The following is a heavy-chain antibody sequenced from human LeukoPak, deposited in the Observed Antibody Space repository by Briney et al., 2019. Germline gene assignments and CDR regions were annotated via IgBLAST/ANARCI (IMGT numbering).Heavy chain of an antibody. CDR2: IIPIFGTA. D-gene: IGHD6-25*01. Sequence: GASVKVSCKASGGTFSSYAISWVRQAPGQGLEWMGGIIPIFGTANYAQKFQGRVTITADESTSTAYMELSSLRSEDTAVYYCARVSVYSSGWTHHYYYYMDVWGKGTTVTISS. J-gene: IGHJ6*03. CDR1: GGTFSSYA. CDR3: ARVSVYSSGWTHHYYYYMDV. V-gene: IGHV1-69*13.